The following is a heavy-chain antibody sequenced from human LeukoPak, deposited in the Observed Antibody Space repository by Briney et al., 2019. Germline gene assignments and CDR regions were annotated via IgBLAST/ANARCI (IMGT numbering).Heavy chain of an antibody. CDR1: GFTFSSYS. CDR3: ASQYSSSVDY. CDR2: ISSSSSYI. Sequence: GGSLRLSCAASGFTFSSYSMNWVRQAPGKGLEWVSSISSSSSYIYYADLVKGRFTISRDNAKNSLYLQMNSLRAEDTAVYYCASQYSSSVDYWGQGTLVTVSS. D-gene: IGHD6-6*01. V-gene: IGHV3-21*01. J-gene: IGHJ4*02.